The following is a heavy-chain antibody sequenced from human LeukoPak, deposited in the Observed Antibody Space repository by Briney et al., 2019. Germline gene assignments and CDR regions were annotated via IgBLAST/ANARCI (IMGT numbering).Heavy chain of an antibody. V-gene: IGHV3-21*04. CDR3: ARLVRPQYYYGSGSYHDY. D-gene: IGHD3-10*01. CDR2: ISSSSSYI. Sequence: GGSLRLSCAASGFTFSRYSMNWVRQAPGKGLEWVSSISSSSSYIYYADSLKGRFTISRDNAKNSLYLQMNSLRAEDTAVYYCARLVRPQYYYGSGSYHDYWGQGTLVTVSS. CDR1: GFTFSRYS. J-gene: IGHJ4*02.